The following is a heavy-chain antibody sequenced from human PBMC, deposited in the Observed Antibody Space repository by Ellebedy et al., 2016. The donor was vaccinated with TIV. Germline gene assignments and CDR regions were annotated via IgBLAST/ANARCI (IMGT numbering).Heavy chain of an antibody. CDR2: ITWRGST. Sequence: MPSETLSLTCSVSGGSVSSGRSYWSLVRQPPGQGLEWIGYITWRGSTNYNPSLKSRITISMDTSKNQIALMVRSVTAADTAIYYCAREEGFGGAWFDPWGQGTLVIVSS. D-gene: IGHD3-10*01. CDR3: AREEGFGGAWFDP. J-gene: IGHJ5*02. V-gene: IGHV4-61*01. CDR1: GGSVSSGRSY.